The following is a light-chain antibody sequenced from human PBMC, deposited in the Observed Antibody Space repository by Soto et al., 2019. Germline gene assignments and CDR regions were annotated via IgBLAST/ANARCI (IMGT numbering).Light chain of an antibody. Sequence: QSALTQPASVSGSPGQSITISCTGTSSDIGGYNFVSWYQQHPGKAPKLMIYDVTNRPPGLSDRFSGSKSGNTASLTISGLQAEDEADYSCSSYTTSSPLVFGGGTKVTVL. J-gene: IGLJ3*02. CDR3: SSYTTSSPLV. V-gene: IGLV2-14*03. CDR2: DVT. CDR1: SSDIGGYNF.